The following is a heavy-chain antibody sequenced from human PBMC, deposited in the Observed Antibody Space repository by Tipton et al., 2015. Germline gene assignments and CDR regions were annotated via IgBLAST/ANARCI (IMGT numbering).Heavy chain of an antibody. V-gene: IGHV3-30*03. J-gene: IGHJ6*02. D-gene: IGHD3-10*01. CDR3: ARGRSFTMIRGAIRLSHNYYGLDV. Sequence: SLRLSCAASGFMFSTYGMHWVRQAPGKGLEWVAVISHDGSKKYYADSVKGRVTVSRDNSKSTLYLQMNSLRAEDTAVYYCARGRSFTMIRGAIRLSHNYYGLDVWGQGTTFTVSS. CDR2: ISHDGSKK. CDR1: GFMFSTYG.